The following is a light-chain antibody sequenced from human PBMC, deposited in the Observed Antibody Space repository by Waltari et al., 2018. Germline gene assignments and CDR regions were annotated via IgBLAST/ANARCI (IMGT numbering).Light chain of an antibody. CDR3: RQSYRTPYT. Sequence: DIQMTQSPSSLSASVGDRATFTCRASQSINRYVSWYQRKTGKGPNLLIYGASSLQSWVPPRFSGSGFGTDVNLTITRLNPDDVATYFCRQSYRTPYTFGQATKLEI. CDR1: QSINRY. J-gene: IGKJ2*01. V-gene: IGKV1-39*01. CDR2: GAS.